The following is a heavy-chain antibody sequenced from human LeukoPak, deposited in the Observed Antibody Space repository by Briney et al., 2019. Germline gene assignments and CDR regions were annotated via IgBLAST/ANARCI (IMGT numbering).Heavy chain of an antibody. J-gene: IGHJ4*02. CDR1: GGSFSGYY. CDR3: ATYSLYCRGGSCRHFFDY. D-gene: IGHD2-15*01. CDR2: INHSGST. V-gene: IGHV4-34*01. Sequence: SETLSLTCAVYGGSFSGYYWSWIRQPPGKGLEWIGEINHSGSTNYNPSLKSRVTISVDTSKNQFSLKLSSVTAADTAVYYCATYSLYCRGGSCRHFFDYWGQGTLVTVSS.